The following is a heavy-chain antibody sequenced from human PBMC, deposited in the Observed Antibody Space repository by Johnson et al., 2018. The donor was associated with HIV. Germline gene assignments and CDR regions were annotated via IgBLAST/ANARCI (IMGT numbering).Heavy chain of an antibody. D-gene: IGHD2-15*01. CDR2: ISSNGGST. CDR1: GFTFSSYA. V-gene: IGHV3-64*01. Sequence: EQLVESGGGVVQPGRSLRLSCAASGFTFSSYAMHWVRQAPGKGLEYVSAISSNGGSTYYANSVKGRFTISRDNSKNTLYLQMGSLRAEDTAVYYCSRGIVEVQPRYRLLRDDVFDVWGQGTMVTVSS. CDR3: SRGIVEVQPRYRLLRDDVFDV. J-gene: IGHJ3*01.